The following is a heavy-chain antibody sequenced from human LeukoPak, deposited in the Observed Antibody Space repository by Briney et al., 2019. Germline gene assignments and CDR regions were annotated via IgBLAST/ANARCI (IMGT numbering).Heavy chain of an antibody. J-gene: IGHJ5*02. Sequence: SQTLSLTCTVSGGSISSGSYYWSWIRQPAGKGLVWIGRIYTSGSTNYNPSLKSRVTISVDTSKNQFSLKLSSVTAADTAVYYCARDQGYYDFWSGYGWFDPWGQGTLVTVSS. CDR1: GGSISSGSYY. CDR3: ARDQGYYDFWSGYGWFDP. D-gene: IGHD3-3*01. V-gene: IGHV4-61*02. CDR2: IYTSGST.